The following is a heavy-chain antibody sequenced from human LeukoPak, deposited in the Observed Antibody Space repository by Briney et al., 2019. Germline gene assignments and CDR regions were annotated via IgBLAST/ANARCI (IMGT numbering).Heavy chain of an antibody. CDR2: ISPSGGST. CDR3: ARAADYGDYRNWFDP. Sequence: GASVKVSCKASGYTFTSYYLHWVRQAPGQGLEWMGLISPSGGSTTYAQKFQGRVTMTRDMSTSTVYMELSTLRSEDTAVYYCARAADYGDYRNWFDPWGQGTLVTVSS. CDR1: GYTFTSYY. J-gene: IGHJ5*02. D-gene: IGHD4-17*01. V-gene: IGHV1-46*01.